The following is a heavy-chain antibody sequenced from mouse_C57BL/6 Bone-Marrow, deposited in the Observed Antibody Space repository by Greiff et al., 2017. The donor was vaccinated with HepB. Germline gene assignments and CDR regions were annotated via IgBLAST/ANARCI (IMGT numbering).Heavy chain of an antibody. CDR3: ARDYYGSSSYWYFDV. CDR1: GYTFTDYY. D-gene: IGHD1-1*01. CDR2: IGPGSGST. V-gene: IGHV1-77*01. Sequence: VQLQQSGAELVKPGASVKISCKASGYTFTDYYINWVKQRPGQGLEWIGKIGPGSGSTYYNEKFKGKATLTVDKSSSTAYMQLSSLTSEDSAVYYCARDYYGSSSYWYFDVWGTGTTVTVSS. J-gene: IGHJ1*03.